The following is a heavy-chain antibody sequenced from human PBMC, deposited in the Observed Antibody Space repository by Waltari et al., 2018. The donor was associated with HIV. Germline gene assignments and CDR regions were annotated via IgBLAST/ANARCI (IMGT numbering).Heavy chain of an antibody. CDR1: GLGVCRTY. V-gene: IGHV3-53*01. Sequence: EVQLVESVGVLIQPGGSLRLSCAVSGLGVCRTYRSWVRQAPGKGLEWVSVMYSGGSTYYSDSAKGRFTISRDESKNTLYLQMNSLRAEDTAVYYCARDRGSSPNDAFDIWGQGTMVTVSS. J-gene: IGHJ3*02. CDR3: ARDRGSSPNDAFDI. CDR2: MYSGGST. D-gene: IGHD6-6*01.